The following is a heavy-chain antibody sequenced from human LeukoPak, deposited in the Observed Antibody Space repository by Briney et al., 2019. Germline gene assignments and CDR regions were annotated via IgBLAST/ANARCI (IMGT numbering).Heavy chain of an antibody. V-gene: IGHV4-39*07. J-gene: IGHJ4*02. CDR2: IYYSGST. Sequence: SETLSLTCTVSGGSISSSSYHWGWIRQPPGKGLEWIGSIYYSGSTYYNPSLKSRVTISVDTSKNQFSLKLSSVTAADTAVYYCARGRWLQFSFDYWGQGTLVTVSS. D-gene: IGHD5-24*01. CDR3: ARGRWLQFSFDY. CDR1: GGSISSSSYH.